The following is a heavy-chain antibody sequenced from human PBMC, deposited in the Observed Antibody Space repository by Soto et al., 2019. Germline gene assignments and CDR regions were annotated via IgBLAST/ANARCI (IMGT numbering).Heavy chain of an antibody. Sequence: ASVKVSCKASGYTFTSYDINWVRQTTGQGLEWMGWMNPNSGNTGYAQKFQGRVTMTRNTSISTAYMELSSLRSEDTAVYYCARTDYVSSYYYYYMDVSSKGTTVTVSS. V-gene: IGHV1-8*01. J-gene: IGHJ6*03. D-gene: IGHD4-17*01. CDR1: GYTFTSYD. CDR3: ARTDYVSSYYYYYMDV. CDR2: MNPNSGNT.